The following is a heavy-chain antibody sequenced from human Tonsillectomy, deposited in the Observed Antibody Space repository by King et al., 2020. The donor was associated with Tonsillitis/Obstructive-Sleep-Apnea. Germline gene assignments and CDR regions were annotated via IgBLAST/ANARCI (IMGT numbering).Heavy chain of an antibody. CDR3: GRGPGVGGIAS. J-gene: IGHJ4*02. V-gene: IGHV1-2*06. CDR1: GYIFTGWY. CDR2: INPSNGDT. Sequence: VQLVQSETEVKKPGASVKVSCKTSGYIFTGWYIHWVRQAPGQGLEWMGRINPSNGDTKFAQNFQGRVTMTRDTSINTVYMEACRLRYEDMAVYYCGRGPGVGGIASGGQGTLVTVSS. D-gene: IGHD2-15*01.